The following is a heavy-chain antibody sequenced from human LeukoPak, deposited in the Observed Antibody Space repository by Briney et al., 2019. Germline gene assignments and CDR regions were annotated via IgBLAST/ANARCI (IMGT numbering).Heavy chain of an antibody. CDR3: ARDRTTYYYDDDAFDI. D-gene: IGHD3-22*01. CDR2: ISGSGGST. J-gene: IGHJ3*02. CDR1: GFTFSSYA. Sequence: PGGSLRLSCAASGFTFSSYAMSWVRQAPGKGLEWVSAISGSGGSTYYADSVKGRFTISRDNSKNTLYLQMNSLRAEDTAVYYCARDRTTYYYDDDAFDIWGQGTMVTVSS. V-gene: IGHV3-23*01.